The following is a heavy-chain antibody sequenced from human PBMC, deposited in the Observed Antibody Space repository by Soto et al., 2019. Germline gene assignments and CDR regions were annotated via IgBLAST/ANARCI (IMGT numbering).Heavy chain of an antibody. V-gene: IGHV4-34*01. Sequence: QVQLQQWGAGLLKPSETLSLTCAVYGGSFSGYYWSWIRQPPGKGLEWIGEINHSGSTNYNPSLKSRVTISVDTSKNQFSLKLSSVTAADTAVYYCARGASITMVRGVIIRVHYYYGMDVWGQGTTVTVSS. CDR3: ARGASITMVRGVIIRVHYYYGMDV. CDR1: GGSFSGYY. D-gene: IGHD3-10*01. CDR2: INHSGST. J-gene: IGHJ6*02.